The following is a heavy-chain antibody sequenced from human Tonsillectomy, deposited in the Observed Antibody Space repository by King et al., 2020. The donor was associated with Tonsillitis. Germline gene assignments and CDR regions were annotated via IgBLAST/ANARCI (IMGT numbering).Heavy chain of an antibody. J-gene: IGHJ4*02. Sequence: QLQESGPGLVKPSQTLSLTCTVSGGSISSGGYYWSWIRQHPGKGLEGIGYIYYSGSTYYNPSLKSRVTISVDTSKNQFSLKLSSVTAADTAVYYCAREGYGGNSFGYWGQGTLVTVSS. CDR1: GGSISSGGYY. CDR2: IYYSGST. CDR3: AREGYGGNSFGY. V-gene: IGHV4-31*03. D-gene: IGHD4-23*01.